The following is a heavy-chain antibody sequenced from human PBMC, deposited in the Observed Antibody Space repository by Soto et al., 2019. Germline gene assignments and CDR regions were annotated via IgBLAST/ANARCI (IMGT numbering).Heavy chain of an antibody. CDR2: INPYNGKA. CDR1: SYTLLMYG. J-gene: IGHJ4*02. CDR3: ASLSL. V-gene: IGHV1-18*01. D-gene: IGHD3-16*01. Sequence: GASVKVSCQASSYTLLMYGISWVRQAPGQGLEWMGWINPYNGKANYVDSVKGRFTISRDNAKNSLYLQMNSLRAEDTAVYYCASLSLWGQGILVTVSS.